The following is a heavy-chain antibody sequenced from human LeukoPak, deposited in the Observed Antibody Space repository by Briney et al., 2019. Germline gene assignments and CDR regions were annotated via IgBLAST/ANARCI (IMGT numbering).Heavy chain of an antibody. CDR2: TNHSGST. CDR1: GGSFSGYY. Sequence: SETLSLTCAVYGGSFSGYYWSWIRQPPGKGLEWIGETNHSGSTNYNPSLKSRVTISVDTSKNQFSLKLSSVTAADTAVYYCARIPLYSSRNNWFDPWGQGTLVTVSS. D-gene: IGHD6-13*01. V-gene: IGHV4-34*01. CDR3: ARIPLYSSRNNWFDP. J-gene: IGHJ5*02.